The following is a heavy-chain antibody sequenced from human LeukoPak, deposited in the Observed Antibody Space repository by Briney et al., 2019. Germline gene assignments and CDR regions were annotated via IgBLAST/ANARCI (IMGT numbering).Heavy chain of an antibody. CDR3: AREGTWSYYYDY. D-gene: IGHD1-26*01. J-gene: IGHJ4*02. CDR2: IYSGGST. V-gene: IGHV3-66*01. CDR1: RFTVRSNY. Sequence: GGSLRLSCAASRFTVRSNYMNWVRQAPGKGLEWVSVIYSGGSTYYADSVKGRFTISRDNSKNTLYLQMNSLRAEDTAVYYCAREGTWSYYYDYWGQGTLVTVSS.